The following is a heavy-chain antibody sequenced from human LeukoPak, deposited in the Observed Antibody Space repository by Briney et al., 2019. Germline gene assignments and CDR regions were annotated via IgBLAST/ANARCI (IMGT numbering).Heavy chain of an antibody. J-gene: IGHJ4*02. D-gene: IGHD5-12*01. CDR1: GASISSSNYY. V-gene: IGHV4-39*07. Sequence: SETLSLTCTVSGASISSSNYYWGWVRQSPGKGLEWIGNIYSSGNTYYNASLKSRVTMYIDTSKNQFSLKLSSVTAADTAVYYCARDGYSGNDGLWGQGSLVTVSS. CDR3: ARDGYSGNDGL. CDR2: IYSSGNT.